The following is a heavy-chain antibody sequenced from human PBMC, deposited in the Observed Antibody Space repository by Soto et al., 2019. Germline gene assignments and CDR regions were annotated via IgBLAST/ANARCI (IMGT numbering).Heavy chain of an antibody. CDR1: GGSISSGSYY. Sequence: SETLSLTCAVSGGSISSGSYYWSWIRQPPGKGLEWIGYIYYSGSANYNPSLKSRVTISVDTSKNQFSLKLSSVTAADTAVYYCARGDIVRGLDYWGQGTLVTVSS. D-gene: IGHD2-15*01. CDR3: ARGDIVRGLDY. CDR2: IYYSGSA. V-gene: IGHV4-61*01. J-gene: IGHJ4*02.